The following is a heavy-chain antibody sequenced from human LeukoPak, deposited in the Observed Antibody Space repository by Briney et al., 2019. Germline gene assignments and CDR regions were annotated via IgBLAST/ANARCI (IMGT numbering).Heavy chain of an antibody. V-gene: IGHV3-21*01. CDR3: ARDPYYDILS. CDR2: ISSSSSYI. CDR1: GITFSSYG. Sequence: GGSLRLSCAASGITFSSYGMSWVRQAPGKGLEWVSYISSSSSYIYYADSVKGRFTISRDNAKNSLYLQMNSLRAEDTAVYYCARDPYYDILSWGEGTLVTVSS. J-gene: IGHJ4*02. D-gene: IGHD3-9*01.